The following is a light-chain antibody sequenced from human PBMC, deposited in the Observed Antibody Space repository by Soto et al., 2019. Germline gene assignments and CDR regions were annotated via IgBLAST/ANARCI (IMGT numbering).Light chain of an antibody. CDR1: QDIDNS. Sequence: IQLTQSPSSLSASVGETVTITCRASQDIDNSLNWYQHKPGKAPKLLVYAVSFLETGVPSRFSGRGSGTVFSLTINSLQSDDFATYYCQQHDGRPTMTFXQGTRMEIK. J-gene: IGKJ5*01. V-gene: IGKV1-33*01. CDR2: AVS. CDR3: QQHDGRPTMT.